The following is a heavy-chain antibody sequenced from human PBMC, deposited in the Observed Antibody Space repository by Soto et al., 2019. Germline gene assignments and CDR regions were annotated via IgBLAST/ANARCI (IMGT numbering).Heavy chain of an antibody. CDR1: GYTFTSYG. CDR3: ARGYAVAGTGGANWFDP. V-gene: IGHV1-18*01. Sequence: ASVKVSCKASGYTFTSYGISWVRQAPGQGLEWMGWISAYNGNTNYAQKLKGRVTITTDTSTSTDYKELRSLRSDDTAVYYCARGYAVAGTGGANWFDPWGQGTLVTVSS. CDR2: ISAYNGNT. J-gene: IGHJ5*02. D-gene: IGHD6-19*01.